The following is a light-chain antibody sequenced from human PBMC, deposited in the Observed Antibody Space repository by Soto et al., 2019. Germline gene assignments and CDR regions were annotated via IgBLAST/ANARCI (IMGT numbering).Light chain of an antibody. CDR2: DTS. Sequence: EIVVTQSPATLSVSPGEGAILSCRASLGIGDTLAWYQQKPCQTPRLLIYDTSIMATGVPARFSGSRSGAEFTLTISSLQSEDFEVYYCQHYVNWPLTFGGGTKVESK. V-gene: IGKV3-15*01. CDR1: LGIGDT. J-gene: IGKJ4*01. CDR3: QHYVNWPLT.